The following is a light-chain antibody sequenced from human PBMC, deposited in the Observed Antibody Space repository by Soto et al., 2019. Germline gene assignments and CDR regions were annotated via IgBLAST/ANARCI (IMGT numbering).Light chain of an antibody. CDR2: VGTGGIVG. CDR1: SGYSNYK. V-gene: IGLV9-49*01. J-gene: IGLJ3*02. Sequence: QAVLTQPPSASASLGASVTLTCTLSSGYSNYKVDWYQQRPGKGPRFVMRVGTGGIVGSKGDGIPDRFSVLGSGLNRYLTSKKIQEGGESDYPWGADHGSGSNCVQPRVFGGGTRRTFL. CDR3: GADHGSGSNCVQPRV.